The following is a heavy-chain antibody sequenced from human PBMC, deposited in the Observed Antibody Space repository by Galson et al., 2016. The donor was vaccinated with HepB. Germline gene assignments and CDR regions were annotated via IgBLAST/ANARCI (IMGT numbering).Heavy chain of an antibody. Sequence: SETLSLTCAVSGGSITTSDWWSWVRQPPGQGLEWIGQVFRSGRVNYTPSRATRFTISIDTSNNYFSLRLTSVTAADTARYFCARQYRGGPSDYWGQGTLVIVSS. CDR1: GGSITTSDW. CDR3: ARQYRGGPSDY. J-gene: IGHJ4*02. D-gene: IGHD5-12*01. V-gene: IGHV4/OR15-8*01. CDR2: VFRSGRV.